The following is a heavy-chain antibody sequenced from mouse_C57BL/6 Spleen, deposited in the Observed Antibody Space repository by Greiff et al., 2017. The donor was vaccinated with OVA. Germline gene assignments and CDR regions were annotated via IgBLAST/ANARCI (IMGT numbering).Heavy chain of an antibody. D-gene: IGHD2-1*01. Sequence: EVQVVESGGGLVKPGGSLKLSCAASGFTFSSYAMSWVRQTPEKRLEWVATISDGGSYTYYPDNVKGRFTISRDNAKNNLYLQMSHLKSEDTAMYYCARGRRVYYGNERYFDVWGTGTTVTVSS. V-gene: IGHV5-4*01. CDR3: ARGRRVYYGNERYFDV. CDR2: ISDGGSYT. J-gene: IGHJ1*03. CDR1: GFTFSSYA.